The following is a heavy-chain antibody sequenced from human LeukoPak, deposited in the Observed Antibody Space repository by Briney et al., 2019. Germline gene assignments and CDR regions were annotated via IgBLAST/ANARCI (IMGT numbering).Heavy chain of an antibody. CDR3: AGGEEWDKGCAGY. J-gene: IGHJ4*02. CDR2: IHHSGSS. D-gene: IGHD1-26*01. Sequence: PSETLSLTCTVSGASISGYYWSWIRQPPGKGLEWIGYIHHSGSSNSNPSLKSRVTIAVDTSNRQFSLRLTSVTAADTAVYYCAGGEEWDKGCAGYWGQGTLITVSS. V-gene: IGHV4-59*01. CDR1: GASISGYY.